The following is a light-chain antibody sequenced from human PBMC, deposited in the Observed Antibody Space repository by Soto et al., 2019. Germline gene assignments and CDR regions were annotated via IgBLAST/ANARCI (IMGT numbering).Light chain of an antibody. Sequence: QSALTQPASVSVSPGQSITISCTGTSSNVGSYKLVSWYQQHPGKAPKLMIFEVNKRPSGVSNRFSGSKSGNTASLTISGLKVEDEADYYCCSSGGSPTYVFGTGTRSPS. CDR3: CSSGGSPTYV. CDR2: EVN. CDR1: SSNVGSYKL. V-gene: IGLV2-23*02. J-gene: IGLJ1*01.